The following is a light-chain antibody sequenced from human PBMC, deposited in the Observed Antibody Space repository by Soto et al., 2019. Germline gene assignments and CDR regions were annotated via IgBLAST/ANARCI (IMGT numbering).Light chain of an antibody. J-gene: IGLJ1*01. CDR3: QSYDKSLSGSV. Sequence: QSVLTQPASVSGSPGQSITISCTVTGSDVRTYNLVSWYQQHPGKVPKLIIYEASKRPSGVSNRFSGSQPGNTASLTVSGLQAEDEADYYCQSYDKSLSGSVFGSGTKVTVL. CDR1: GSDVRTYNL. V-gene: IGLV2-23*01. CDR2: EAS.